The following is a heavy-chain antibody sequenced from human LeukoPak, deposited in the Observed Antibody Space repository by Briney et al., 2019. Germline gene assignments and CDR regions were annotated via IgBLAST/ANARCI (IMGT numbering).Heavy chain of an antibody. D-gene: IGHD1-1*01. Sequence: SGGSLRLSSAASGFTFSIYSMNWVRQAPGKGLEWVSSISSSSSYIYYTDSVKGRFTISRDNAKNSLSLQMNSLRAEDTAVYYCARDLRNWDGGAYFDYWGQGTLVTVSS. J-gene: IGHJ4*02. CDR3: ARDLRNWDGGAYFDY. V-gene: IGHV3-21*01. CDR1: GFTFSIYS. CDR2: ISSSSSYI.